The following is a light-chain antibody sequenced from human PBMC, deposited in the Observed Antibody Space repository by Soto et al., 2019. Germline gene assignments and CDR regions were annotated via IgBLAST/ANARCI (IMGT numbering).Light chain of an antibody. CDR1: QTLGNK. CDR2: GAS. CDR3: QQHNAWPLT. V-gene: IGKV3D-15*01. J-gene: IGKJ3*01. Sequence: EIVMTQSPATLSVSPGETATLSCRASQTLGNKLAWYQQKPGQAPRLLIYGASTRATGIPARFSGSGSGTEFTLTINSLLSEDFAIYYCQQHNAWPLTFGPGTKVDLK.